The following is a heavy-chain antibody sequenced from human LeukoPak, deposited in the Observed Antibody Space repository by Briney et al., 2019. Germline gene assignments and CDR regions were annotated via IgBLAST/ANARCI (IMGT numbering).Heavy chain of an antibody. Sequence: SETLSLTCTVSGGSVSSGSYYWSWIRQPPGKGLEWIGYIYYSGNTNYDPSLKSRVTISVDTSKNQFSLKLSSVTAADTAVYYCARGPEVGATAGYYFDYWGQGTLVTVSS. CDR1: GGSVSSGSYY. V-gene: IGHV4-61*01. D-gene: IGHD1-26*01. J-gene: IGHJ4*02. CDR2: IYYSGNT. CDR3: ARGPEVGATAGYYFDY.